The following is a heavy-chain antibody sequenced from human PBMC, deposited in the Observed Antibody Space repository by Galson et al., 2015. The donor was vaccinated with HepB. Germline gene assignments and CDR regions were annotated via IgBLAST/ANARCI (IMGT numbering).Heavy chain of an antibody. Sequence: SVKVSCKASGYTFSTYAMNWVRQAPGQGLEWMGWINTKTGNPTYAPGFTGRFVFALDTSVSTAYLQISSLKTEDAAVYYCARDRDSNGDFNSFDPWGQGTLVTVSS. V-gene: IGHV7-4-1*02. CDR1: GYTFSTYA. D-gene: IGHD3-22*01. J-gene: IGHJ5*02. CDR3: ARDRDSNGDFNSFDP. CDR2: INTKTGNP.